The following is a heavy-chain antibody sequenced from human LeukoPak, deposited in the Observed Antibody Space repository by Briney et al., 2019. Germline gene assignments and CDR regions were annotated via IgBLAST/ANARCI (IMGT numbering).Heavy chain of an antibody. V-gene: IGHV3-30*18. Sequence: PGGSLRLSCAASGFTFSSYGLHWVRRAPGKGLEWVALISYDGSNTFYADSVKGRFTISRDNSKNTLYLQMNSLRAEDTAVYYCAKTGSSWYSLEYWGQGILVTVSS. CDR1: GFTFSSYG. J-gene: IGHJ4*02. CDR3: AKTGSSWYSLEY. D-gene: IGHD6-13*01. CDR2: ISYDGSNT.